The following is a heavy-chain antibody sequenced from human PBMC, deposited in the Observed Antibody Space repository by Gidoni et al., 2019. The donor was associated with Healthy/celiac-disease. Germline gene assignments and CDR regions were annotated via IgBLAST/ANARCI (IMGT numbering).Heavy chain of an antibody. V-gene: IGHV3-74*01. J-gene: IGHJ6*02. CDR3: ARDRVDTAMVSHYYYYYYGMDV. Sequence: EVQLVESGGGLVQPGGSLRLSCAASGFTFSSYWLHWVRQAPGKGLVWVSRMNSDGSSTSYADSVKGRFTISRDNAKNTLYLQMNSLRAEDTAVYYCARDRVDTAMVSHYYYYYYGMDVWGQGTTVTVSS. CDR1: GFTFSSYW. CDR2: MNSDGSST. D-gene: IGHD5-18*01.